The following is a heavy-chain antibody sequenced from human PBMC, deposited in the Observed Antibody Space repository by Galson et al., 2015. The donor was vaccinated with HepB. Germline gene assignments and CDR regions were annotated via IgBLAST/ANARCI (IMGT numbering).Heavy chain of an antibody. CDR1: GYTFTGYY. J-gene: IGHJ6*02. CDR3: ARGPVLRFLEWSPAKGYGMDV. V-gene: IGHV1-2*04. CDR2: INPNSGGT. D-gene: IGHD3-3*01. Sequence: SVKVSCKASGYTFTGYYMHWVRQAPGQGLEWMGWINPNSGGTNYAQKFQGWVTMTRDTSISTAYMELSRLRSDDTAVYYCARGPVLRFLEWSPAKGYGMDVWGQGTTVTVSS.